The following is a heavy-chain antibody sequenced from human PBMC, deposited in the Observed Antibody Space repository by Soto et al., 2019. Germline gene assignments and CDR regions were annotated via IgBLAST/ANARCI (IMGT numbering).Heavy chain of an antibody. V-gene: IGHV5-51*01. D-gene: IGHD3-22*01. Sequence: PGESLKISCKGSGYSFTSYWIGWVRQMPGKGLEWMGIIYPGDSDTRYSPSFQGQVTISADKSISTAYLQWSSLKASDTAMYYCARLLLYRHYDSSGYFDYWGQGTLVTVSS. CDR2: IYPGDSDT. CDR3: ARLLLYRHYDSSGYFDY. J-gene: IGHJ4*02. CDR1: GYSFTSYW.